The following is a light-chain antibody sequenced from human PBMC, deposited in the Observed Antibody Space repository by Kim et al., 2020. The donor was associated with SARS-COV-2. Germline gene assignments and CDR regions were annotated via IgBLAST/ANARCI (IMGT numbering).Light chain of an antibody. Sequence: LTQPASVSGSPGQSITLSCTGTSNDVGLYNYVSWYQQHPGKAPKLIIFDVSNRPSGASDHFSGSKSGNTASLTISGLQAEDEADYYCSSYTSSSTLVFGTGTKVTVL. V-gene: IGLV2-14*03. J-gene: IGLJ1*01. CDR3: SSYTSSSTLV. CDR1: SNDVGLYNY. CDR2: DVS.